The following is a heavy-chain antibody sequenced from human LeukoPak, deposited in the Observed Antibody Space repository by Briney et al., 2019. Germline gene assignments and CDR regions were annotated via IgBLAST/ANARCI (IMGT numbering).Heavy chain of an antibody. V-gene: IGHV3-30*18. CDR2: ISYDGRDK. D-gene: IGHD1-26*01. J-gene: IGHJ4*02. CDR3: AKDHSYGSYSPTTADY. CDR1: GVTFSSYG. Sequence: GRSLRLSCAASGVTFSSYGMHWVRQAPGKGLEWVAVISYDGRDKYFGDSVKGRFTISRDNSKNTLYLQMNSLRAEDTAVYYCAKDHSYGSYSPTTADYWGQGTLVTVSS.